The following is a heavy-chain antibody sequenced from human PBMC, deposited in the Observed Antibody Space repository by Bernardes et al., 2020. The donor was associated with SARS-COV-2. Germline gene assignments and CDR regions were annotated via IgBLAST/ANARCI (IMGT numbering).Heavy chain of an antibody. CDR2: MYYRGST. D-gene: IGHD2-15*01. J-gene: IGHJ4*01. CDR3: SEGGYCSGNTCYGIDY. CDR1: GASIGSNAYY. Sequence: SETLSLTCTVSGASIGSNAYYWGWLRQPPGKGLEWIASMYYRGSTFYNPSLKRRVTMSVDTSKKQFSLKLSSVTATDTAVYYCSEGGYCSGNTCYGIDYWGQGTLVTVSS. V-gene: IGHV4-39*01.